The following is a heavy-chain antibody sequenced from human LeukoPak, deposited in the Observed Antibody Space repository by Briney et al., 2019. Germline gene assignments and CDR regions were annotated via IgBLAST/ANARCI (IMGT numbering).Heavy chain of an antibody. D-gene: IGHD5/OR15-5a*01. J-gene: IGHJ4*02. V-gene: IGHV3-23*01. Sequence: SVISENGGDTYYADSVKGRFTISRDNSKNILYLEMNSLRAEDTAVYYCAKSKRLGVYPYWGQGTLVTVSS. CDR2: ISENGGDT. CDR3: AKSKRLGVYPY.